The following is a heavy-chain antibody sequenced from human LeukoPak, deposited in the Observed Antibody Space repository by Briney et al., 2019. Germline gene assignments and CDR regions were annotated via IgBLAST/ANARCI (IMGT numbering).Heavy chain of an antibody. J-gene: IGHJ4*02. CDR1: GFTFNSYA. V-gene: IGHV3-23*01. CDR3: AKAFDDYFFDY. CDR2: IGGSGSST. D-gene: IGHD2-21*02. Sequence: SAVSVTLSCAASGFTFNSYAMVWLRQAPGKGLEWGSGIGGSGSSTYYAESVRGRFTISRDNSKNSLYLQMNSLRAEDTAAYYCAKAFDDYFFDYWGQGNLVTVSS.